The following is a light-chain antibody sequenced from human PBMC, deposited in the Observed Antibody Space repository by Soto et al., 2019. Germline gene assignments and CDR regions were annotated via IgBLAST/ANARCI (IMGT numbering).Light chain of an antibody. CDR2: GAS. V-gene: IGKV3-20*01. J-gene: IGKJ4*01. Sequence: EIVLTQSPGTLSLSPGERATLSCRASQSVSSSYLAWYQQKPGQPPRLLIYGASSRATGIPDRFSGSGSGTDFTLTISRLAPEDFAVYYCQQFGSSPLTFGGGTKVEIK. CDR1: QSVSSSY. CDR3: QQFGSSPLT.